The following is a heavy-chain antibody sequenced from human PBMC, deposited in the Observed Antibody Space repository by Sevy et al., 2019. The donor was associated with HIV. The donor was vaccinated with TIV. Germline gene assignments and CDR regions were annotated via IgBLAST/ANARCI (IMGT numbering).Heavy chain of an antibody. CDR2: INHSGST. Sequence: SETLSLTCAVYGGSFSGYYWSWIRQPPGKGLEWIGEINHSGSTNYNPSLKSRVTISVDTSKNQFSLKLSSVTAADTAVYYGARGSGAPLRYCSGGSCYGGTNWFDPWGQGTLVTVSS. CDR1: GGSFSGYY. CDR3: ARGSGAPLRYCSGGSCYGGTNWFDP. V-gene: IGHV4-34*01. J-gene: IGHJ5*02. D-gene: IGHD2-15*01.